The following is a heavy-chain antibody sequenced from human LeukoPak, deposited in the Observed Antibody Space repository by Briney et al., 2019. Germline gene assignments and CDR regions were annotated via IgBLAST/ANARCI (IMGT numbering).Heavy chain of an antibody. CDR2: IYTSGST. V-gene: IGHV4-4*07. D-gene: IGHD6-19*01. Sequence: PSETLSLTCTVSGGSISIYYWSWIRQPAGKGLEWIGRIYTSGSTNYNPSLESRVTISLDKSKNQFSLKLSSVTAADTAVYYCARGGGWYLSIRRFDYWGQGTLVTVSS. CDR1: GGSISIYY. J-gene: IGHJ4*02. CDR3: ARGGGWYLSIRRFDY.